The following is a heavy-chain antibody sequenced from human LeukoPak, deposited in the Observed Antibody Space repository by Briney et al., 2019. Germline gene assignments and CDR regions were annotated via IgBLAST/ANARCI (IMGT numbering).Heavy chain of an antibody. J-gene: IGHJ4*02. CDR3: AREPHPAPIDY. Sequence: PSETLSLTCAVYGGSFSGYYWSWIRQPPGKGLEWIGEINHSGSTNYNPSLKSRVTISVDTSKNQFSLKLSSVTAADTAVYYCAREPHPAPIDYWGQGTLVTVSS. V-gene: IGHV4-34*01. CDR2: INHSGST. CDR1: GGSFSGYY.